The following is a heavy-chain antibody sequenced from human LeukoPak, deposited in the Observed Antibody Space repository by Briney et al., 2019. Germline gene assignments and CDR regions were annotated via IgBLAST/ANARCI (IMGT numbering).Heavy chain of an antibody. D-gene: IGHD6-19*01. CDR2: LNPDSGGT. CDR3: AREGDAGGWSRAFDN. V-gene: IGHV1-2*02. J-gene: IGHJ4*02. Sequence: ASVKVSCKASGYAFTDYFIHWVRQAPGQGLEWLGWLNPDSGGTHYAQKFQARVTMTRDTSISTAYMEVRSLRSDDTAVYYCAREGDAGGWSRAFDNWGQGALVIVSS. CDR1: GYAFTDYF.